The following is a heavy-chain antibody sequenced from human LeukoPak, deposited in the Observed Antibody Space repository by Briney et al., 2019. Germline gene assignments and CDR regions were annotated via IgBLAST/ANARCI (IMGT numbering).Heavy chain of an antibody. CDR1: GFTFSSYA. CDR2: ISSNGGST. Sequence: GGSLRLSCSASGFTFSSYAMHWVRQAPGKGLEYVSAISSNGGSTYYADSVKGRFTISRDNSKNTLYLQMSSLRAEDTAVYYCVKPGYSYGYYFDYWGQGTLATVSS. CDR3: VKPGYSYGYYFDY. J-gene: IGHJ4*02. D-gene: IGHD5-18*01. V-gene: IGHV3-64D*06.